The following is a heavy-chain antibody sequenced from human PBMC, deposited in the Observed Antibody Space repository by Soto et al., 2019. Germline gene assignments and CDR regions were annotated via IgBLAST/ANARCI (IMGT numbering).Heavy chain of an antibody. V-gene: IGHV3-23*01. D-gene: IGHD1-1*01. CDR2: INYNGADT. CDR1: GFTFNSYA. Sequence: EVQLLESGGGLVQPGGSLRLSCAASGFTFNSYAMGWVRQAPGKGLEWVSLINYNGADTYYADSVKGRFTISRDISKNTLYLQMNSLRAEDMAVYYCATQDFRGATGTTWGQGTLVTVSS. J-gene: IGHJ4*02. CDR3: ATQDFRGATGTT.